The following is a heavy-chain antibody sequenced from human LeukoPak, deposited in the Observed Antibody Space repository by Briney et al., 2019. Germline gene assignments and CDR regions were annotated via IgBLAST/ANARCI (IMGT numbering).Heavy chain of an antibody. V-gene: IGHV1-69*05. CDR1: GGTFSSYA. D-gene: IGHD1-26*01. J-gene: IGHJ3*02. CDR3: ARDPLQTSGAFDI. Sequence: ASVKVSCKASGGTFSSYAISWVRQAPGQGLEWMGGIIPIFGTANYAQKFQGRVTITTDESTSTAYMGLSSLRSEDTAVYYCARDPLQTSGAFDIWGQGTMVTVSS. CDR2: IIPIFGTA.